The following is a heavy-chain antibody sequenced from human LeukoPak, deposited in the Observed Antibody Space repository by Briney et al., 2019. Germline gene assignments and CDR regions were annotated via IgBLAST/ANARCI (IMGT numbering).Heavy chain of an antibody. CDR3: ARGYYFDSGGPYYFDY. D-gene: IGHD3-10*01. Sequence: GGSLRLSCAASGFTLSSYEMNWVRQIPGKGLEWVSYISSRDTTTYYADSVKGRFTIFRDNAKNSLYLQVNSLRAEDTAVYYCARGYYFDSGGPYYFDYWGQGTLVTVSS. J-gene: IGHJ4*02. CDR1: GFTLSSYE. CDR2: ISSRDTTT. V-gene: IGHV3-48*03.